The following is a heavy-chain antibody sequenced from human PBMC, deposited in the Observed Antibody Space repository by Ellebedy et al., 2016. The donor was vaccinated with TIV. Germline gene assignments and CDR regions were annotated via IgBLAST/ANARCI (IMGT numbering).Heavy chain of an antibody. Sequence: SETLSLTCSVSGGSISRSSYYWGWIRQPPGKGLEWIGSIYYSGSTDYNPSLKSRVTISADTSKTKFSLRLSSVTAADTAVYYCARWFGELLYVRWFDPWGQGTLVTVSS. J-gene: IGHJ5*02. CDR1: GGSISRSSYY. D-gene: IGHD3-10*01. V-gene: IGHV4-39*01. CDR3: ARWFGELLYVRWFDP. CDR2: IYYSGST.